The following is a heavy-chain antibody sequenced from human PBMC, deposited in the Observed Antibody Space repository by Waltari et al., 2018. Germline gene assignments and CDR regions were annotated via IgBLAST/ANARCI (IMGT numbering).Heavy chain of an antibody. J-gene: IGHJ3*02. CDR2: IYHSGST. V-gene: IGHV4-30-2*01. Sequence: QLQLQESGSGLVKPSQTLSLTCAVSGGSISSGGYSWSWIRQPPGKGLEWIGYIYHSGSTYYNPSLKSRVTISVDRSKNQFSLKLSSVTAADTAVYYCARGTYYYDSSGHDDAFDIWGQGTMVTVSS. CDR1: GGSISSGGYS. CDR3: ARGTYYYDSSGHDDAFDI. D-gene: IGHD3-22*01.